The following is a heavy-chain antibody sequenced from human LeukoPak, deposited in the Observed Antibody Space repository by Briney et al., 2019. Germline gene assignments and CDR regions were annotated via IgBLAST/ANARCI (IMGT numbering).Heavy chain of an antibody. D-gene: IGHD3-22*01. V-gene: IGHV4-39*07. CDR2: IYYSGST. CDR1: GGSISSSSYY. CDR3: ARVSYNYDSSGYYLPSYYYMDV. Sequence: PSETLSLTCTVSGGSISSSSYYWGWIRQPPGKGLVWIGSIYYSGSTYYNPSLKSRVTISVDTSKNQFSLKLSSVTAADTAVYYCARVSYNYDSSGYYLPSYYYMDVWGKGTTVTVSS. J-gene: IGHJ6*03.